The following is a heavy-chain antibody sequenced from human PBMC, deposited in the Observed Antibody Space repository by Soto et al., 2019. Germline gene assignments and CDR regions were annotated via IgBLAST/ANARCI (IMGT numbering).Heavy chain of an antibody. CDR2: ISSGSSFI. V-gene: IGHV3-21*04. CDR1: GFTFSSYG. J-gene: IGHJ4*02. Sequence: EVQLVESGGGLVKPGGSLRLSCAASGFTFSSYGMNWVRQAPGKGLEWVSFISSGSSFIYYADSVKGRFTISRDNAKNSLNLAMNRLRVEDTAGYYWASERLRSYYVDPRDYWGQGTLVAVSS. CDR3: ASERLRSYYVDPRDY. D-gene: IGHD1-26*01.